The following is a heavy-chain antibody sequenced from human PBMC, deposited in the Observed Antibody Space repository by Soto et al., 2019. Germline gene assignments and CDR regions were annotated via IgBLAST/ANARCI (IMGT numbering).Heavy chain of an antibody. Sequence: QLHLVQSGAEVKKAGSSVKVSCKASGGTVSSYAITWVRQAPGKGLEWTGVFIPIFVSAHYAPKFQGRITITADESTSTAYMELSGLTSEDTAIYYCARDVSSDTTGFRGYDLWGQGTQVTVSS. CDR1: GGTVSSYA. D-gene: IGHD3-10*01. J-gene: IGHJ4*02. V-gene: IGHV1-69*01. CDR3: ARDVSSDTTGFRGYDL. CDR2: FIPIFVSA.